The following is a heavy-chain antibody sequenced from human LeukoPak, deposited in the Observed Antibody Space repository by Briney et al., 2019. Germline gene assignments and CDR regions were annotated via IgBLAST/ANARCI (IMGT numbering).Heavy chain of an antibody. CDR2: ISAYNGNT. Sequence: GASVKVSCKSSGYTFTSYGISWVRPPPGQGPEWMGWISAYNGNTNYAQKLQGRVTMTTDTSTSTAYMELRSLRSEDTAVYYCARVGGSTMSCDYWGQGTLVTVSS. CDR1: GYTFTSYG. CDR3: ARVGGSTMSCDY. J-gene: IGHJ4*02. V-gene: IGHV1-18*01. D-gene: IGHD3-10*02.